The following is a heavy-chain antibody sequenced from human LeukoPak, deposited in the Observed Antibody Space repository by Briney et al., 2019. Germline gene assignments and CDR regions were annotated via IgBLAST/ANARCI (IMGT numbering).Heavy chain of an antibody. Sequence: GASVKVSCKASGGTFSSYAISWVRQAPGQGLEWMGGIIPIFGTANYAQKFQGRVTITADESTSTAYMELSSLRSEDTAVYYCARGNYDGDYVSYYYYGMDVWGQGTTVTVSS. J-gene: IGHJ6*02. CDR3: ARGNYDGDYVSYYYYGMDV. CDR1: GGTFSSYA. CDR2: IIPIFGTA. D-gene: IGHD4-17*01. V-gene: IGHV1-69*13.